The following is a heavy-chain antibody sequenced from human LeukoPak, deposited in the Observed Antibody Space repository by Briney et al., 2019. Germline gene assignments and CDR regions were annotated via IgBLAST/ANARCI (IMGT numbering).Heavy chain of an antibody. Sequence: ASVKVSCKASGYTFTSYTIHWVRQAPGHRLEWMGWINAGNGNTKYSQNFQGRVTVTRDTSATTAYMELSRLRSEDTAVYYCARAQGLFGSGGSLFDYWGQGTLVTVSS. D-gene: IGHD3-10*01. J-gene: IGHJ4*02. CDR1: GYTFTSYT. CDR3: ARAQGLFGSGGSLFDY. V-gene: IGHV1-3*01. CDR2: INAGNGNT.